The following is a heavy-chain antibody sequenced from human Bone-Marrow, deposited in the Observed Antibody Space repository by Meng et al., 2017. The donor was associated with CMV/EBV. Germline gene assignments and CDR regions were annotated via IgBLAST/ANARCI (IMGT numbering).Heavy chain of an antibody. CDR1: GFIFSDSG. CDR3: TSLSEDRVRGVTQAFDY. CDR2: IRGKGNDYAT. Sequence: GGSLRLSCAASGFIFSDSGIHWVRQASGKGLEWVSRIRGKGNDYATAYTASVKGRFTISRDDSENTAYLQMNGLKTDDTAVYYCTSLSEDRVRGVTQAFDYWGQGALVTVSS. V-gene: IGHV3-73*01. J-gene: IGHJ4*02. D-gene: IGHD3-10*01.